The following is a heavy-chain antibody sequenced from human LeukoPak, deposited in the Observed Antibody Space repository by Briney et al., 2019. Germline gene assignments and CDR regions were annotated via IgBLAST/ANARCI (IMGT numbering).Heavy chain of an antibody. CDR1: GFTFSSYW. V-gene: IGHV3-7*01. CDR3: ARDLEAYCGGDCYWGYFDY. D-gene: IGHD2-21*02. CDR2: IKQDGSEK. Sequence: GGSLRLSCAASGFTFSSYWMSWVRQAPGKGLEWVANIKQDGSEKYYVDSVKGRFTISRDNAKNSLYLQMDSLRAEDTAVYYRARDLEAYCGGDCYWGYFDYWGQGALVTVSS. J-gene: IGHJ4*02.